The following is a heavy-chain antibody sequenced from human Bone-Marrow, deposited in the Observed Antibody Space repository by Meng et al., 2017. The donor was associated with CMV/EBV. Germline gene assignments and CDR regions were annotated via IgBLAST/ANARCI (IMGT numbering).Heavy chain of an antibody. CDR2: IWYDGSNK. Sequence: GGSLRLSCAASGFTFSSYGMHWVRQAPGKGLEWVAVIWYDGSNKYYADSVKGRFTISRDNSKNTLYLQMNSLRAEDTAVYYCAKPWSGYLGYFDYWGQRTLVTVSS. V-gene: IGHV3-33*06. CDR3: AKPWSGYLGYFDY. D-gene: IGHD3-3*01. J-gene: IGHJ4*02. CDR1: GFTFSSYG.